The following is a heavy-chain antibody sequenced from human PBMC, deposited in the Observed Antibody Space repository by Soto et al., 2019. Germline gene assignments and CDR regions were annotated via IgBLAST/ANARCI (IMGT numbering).Heavy chain of an antibody. J-gene: IGHJ4*02. D-gene: IGHD3-16*02. CDR1: GGTFSSYA. Sequence: SVKVSCKASGGTFSSYAISWVRQAPGQGLEWMGGIIPIFGTANYAQKFQGRVTITADESTSTAYMELSSLRSEDTAVYYCAREAAYDYVWGSYRYTGFDYWGQGTLVTVSS. V-gene: IGHV1-69*13. CDR3: AREAAYDYVWGSYRYTGFDY. CDR2: IIPIFGTA.